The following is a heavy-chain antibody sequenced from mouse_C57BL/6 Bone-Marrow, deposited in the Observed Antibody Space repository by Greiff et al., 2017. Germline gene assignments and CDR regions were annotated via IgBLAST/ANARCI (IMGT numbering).Heavy chain of an antibody. J-gene: IGHJ4*01. Sequence: QVTLKVSGPGILQPSQTLSLTCSFSGFSLSTFGMGVGWIRQPSGMGLEWLAHIWWDDDKYYNPALKSRLTISKDTSKNQVFLMIVHVDTADTATYYCARILRYGNYYYAMDYWGQGTSVTVSS. D-gene: IGHD2-10*02. CDR2: IWWDDDK. CDR1: GFSLSTFGMG. V-gene: IGHV8-8*01. CDR3: ARILRYGNYYYAMDY.